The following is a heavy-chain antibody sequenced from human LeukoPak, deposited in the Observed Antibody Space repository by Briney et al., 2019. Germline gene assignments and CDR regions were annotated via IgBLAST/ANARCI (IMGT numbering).Heavy chain of an antibody. J-gene: IGHJ3*02. CDR1: GFPFSIYG. V-gene: IGHV3-48*04. D-gene: IGHD2/OR15-2a*01. Sequence: GGSLRLSCAGSGFPFSIYGMNWVRQAPGKGLEWVSGISPGGGPTYYADSVKGRFTISRDNVKKSLYLQMNSLRAEDTAVYYCARDLFLWGAFDIWGQGTMVTVSS. CDR3: ARDLFLWGAFDI. CDR2: ISPGGGPT.